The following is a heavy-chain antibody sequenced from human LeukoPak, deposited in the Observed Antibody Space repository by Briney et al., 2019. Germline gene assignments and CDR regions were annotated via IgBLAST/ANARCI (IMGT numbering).Heavy chain of an antibody. CDR2: IYYSGST. J-gene: IGHJ4*02. CDR3: AREGRIAAAGSIDY. D-gene: IGHD6-13*01. CDR1: GGSISSGGYY. V-gene: IGHV4-31*03. Sequence: SQTLSLTCTVSGGSISSGGYYWSWVRQYPGKGLEWIGYIYYSGSTYYNPSLKSRVTISVDTSKNQFSLKLSSVTAADTAVYYCAREGRIAAAGSIDYWGQGTLVTVSS.